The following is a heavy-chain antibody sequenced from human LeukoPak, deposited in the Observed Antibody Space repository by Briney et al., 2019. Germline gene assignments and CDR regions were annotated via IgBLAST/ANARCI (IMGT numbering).Heavy chain of an antibody. CDR3: ARGAASHFDY. V-gene: IGHV4-38-2*02. Sequence: SETLSLTCTVSGYSISSGYYWGWIRQPPGKGLEWIGSIYHSGSTYYNPSLKSRVTISVDTSKNQFSLKLSSVTAADTAVYYCARGAASHFDYWGQGTLVTVSS. CDR1: GYSISSGYY. D-gene: IGHD6-13*01. CDR2: IYHSGST. J-gene: IGHJ4*02.